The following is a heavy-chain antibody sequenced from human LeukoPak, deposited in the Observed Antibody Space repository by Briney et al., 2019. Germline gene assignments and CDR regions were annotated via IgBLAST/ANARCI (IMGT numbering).Heavy chain of an antibody. V-gene: IGHV1-69*05. CDR3: ARGGGNSQLGGYYYYYMDV. CDR1: GGTFSSYA. D-gene: IGHD4-23*01. J-gene: IGHJ6*03. CDR2: IIPIFGTA. Sequence: SVKVSCKASGGTFSSYAISWVRQAPGQGLEWMGRIIPIFGTANYAQKFQGRVTITTDESTSTAYMELSSLRSEDTAVYYCARGGGNSQLGGYYYYYMDVWGKGTTVTVSS.